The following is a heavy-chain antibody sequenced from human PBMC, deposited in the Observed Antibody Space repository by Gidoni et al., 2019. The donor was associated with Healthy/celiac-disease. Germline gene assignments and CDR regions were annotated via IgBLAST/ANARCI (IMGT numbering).Heavy chain of an antibody. Sequence: QVQLVQSGAEVKKPGSSVKVSCKASGGTFSSYTISWVRQAPGQGPEWMGRVIPILVRANYAQKFQRRVTITADKSTSTAYMELSSLRSEDTAVYYCARGRHGSNFPFDYWGQGTLVTVSS. J-gene: IGHJ4*02. D-gene: IGHD4-4*01. CDR1: GGTFSSYT. CDR2: VIPILVRA. V-gene: IGHV1-69*08. CDR3: ARGRHGSNFPFDY.